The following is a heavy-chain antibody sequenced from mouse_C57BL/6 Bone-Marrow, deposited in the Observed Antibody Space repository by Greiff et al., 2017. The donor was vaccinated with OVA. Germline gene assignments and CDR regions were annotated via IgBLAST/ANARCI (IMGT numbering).Heavy chain of an antibody. D-gene: IGHD1-1*01. CDR1: GFSLTSYG. J-gene: IGHJ1*03. CDR2: IWRGGST. CDR3: AKKGYYGSSYGYFDV. Sequence: QVQLQQSGPGLVQPSQSLSITCTVSGFSLTSYGVHWVRQSPGKGLEWLGVIWRGGSTDYNAAFMSRLSITKDNSKSQVFFKMNSLQADDTAIYYCAKKGYYGSSYGYFDVWGTGTTVTVSA. V-gene: IGHV2-5*01.